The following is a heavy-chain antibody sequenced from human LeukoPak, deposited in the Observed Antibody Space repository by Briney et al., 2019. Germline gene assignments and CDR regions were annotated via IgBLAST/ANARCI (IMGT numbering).Heavy chain of an antibody. CDR3: ARGVPDYGDYDY. CDR2: IYYSGST. V-gene: IGHV4-31*03. D-gene: IGHD4-17*01. CDR1: GGSISSGGYY. J-gene: IGHJ4*02. Sequence: SETLSLTCTVSGGSISSGGYYWSWIRQHPGKGLEWIGYIYYSGSTYYNPSLKSRVTISVDTSKNQFSLKLSSVTAADTAVYYCARGVPDYGDYDYWGQGTLVTVSS.